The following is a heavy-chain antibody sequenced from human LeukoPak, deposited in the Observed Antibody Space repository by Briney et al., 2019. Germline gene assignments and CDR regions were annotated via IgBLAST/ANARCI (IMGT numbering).Heavy chain of an antibody. CDR1: GFTFSSFW. D-gene: IGHD5-24*01. J-gene: IGHJ4*02. V-gene: IGHV3-7*01. Sequence: GGSLRLSCAASGFTFSSFWMSWVRQAPGKGLEWVANIKEDGSEKYYVDSVKGRFAISRDNPQNSLYLQMSSLRAEDTALYFCARDDGCRSYDYGGQGTLVTVSS. CDR2: IKEDGSEK. CDR3: ARDDGCRSYDY.